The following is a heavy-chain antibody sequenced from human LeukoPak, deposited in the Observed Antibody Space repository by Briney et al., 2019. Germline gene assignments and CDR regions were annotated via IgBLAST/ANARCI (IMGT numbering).Heavy chain of an antibody. V-gene: IGHV4-39*01. CDR3: ARLSKDTAMAIEY. D-gene: IGHD5-18*01. J-gene: IGHJ4*02. Sequence: SETLSLTCTLSGGSLSSSCYYWGWIRQPPGKGLEWIGSIYYNGSTYCNPSLKRRVAISVDTSKNQLSLMLSSAAAADTAVCYCARLSKDTAMAIEYWGRGTLVTVSS. CDR1: GGSLSSSCYY. CDR2: IYYNGST.